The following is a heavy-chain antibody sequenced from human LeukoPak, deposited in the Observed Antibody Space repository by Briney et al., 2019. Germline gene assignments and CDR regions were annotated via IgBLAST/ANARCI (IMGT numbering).Heavy chain of an antibody. CDR3: ARDSWVRDHYFDY. Sequence: PGRSLRLSCAASEFTFSSYGMHWVRQAPGKGLEWVAVISYDGSNKYYADSVKGRFTISRDNSKNTLYLQMNSLRAEDTAVYYCARDSWVRDHYFDYWGQGTLVTVSS. CDR2: ISYDGSNK. D-gene: IGHD3-16*01. CDR1: EFTFSSYG. J-gene: IGHJ4*02. V-gene: IGHV3-30*03.